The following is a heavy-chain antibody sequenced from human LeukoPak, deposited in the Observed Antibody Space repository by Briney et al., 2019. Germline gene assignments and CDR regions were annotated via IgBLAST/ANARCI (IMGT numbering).Heavy chain of an antibody. CDR1: GGSISSYY. D-gene: IGHD6-19*01. V-gene: IGHV4-59*01. J-gene: IGHJ4*02. CDR3: ARRRWLVLDY. CDR2: IYYSGST. Sequence: PSQTLSLTCTVSGGSISSYYWSWLRQPPGKGLEWIGYIYYSGSTNYNPSFKSRVTISVDTSKNQFSLKLSSVTAADTAVYYCARRRWLVLDYWGQGTLVTVSS.